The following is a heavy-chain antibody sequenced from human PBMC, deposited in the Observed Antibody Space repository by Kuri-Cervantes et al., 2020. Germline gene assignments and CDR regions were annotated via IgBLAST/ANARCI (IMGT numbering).Heavy chain of an antibody. V-gene: IGHV3-33*01. CDR2: IWYDGSNK. Sequence: GGSLRLSCAASGFTFSSYGMHWVRQAPGKGLEWVAVIWYDGSNKYYADSVKGRFTISRDNSKNTLYLQMNSLRAEDTAVYYCARDRSARGWYYGMDVWGQGTTVIVSS. CDR3: ARDRSARGWYYGMDV. D-gene: IGHD6-19*01. J-gene: IGHJ6*02. CDR1: GFTFSSYG.